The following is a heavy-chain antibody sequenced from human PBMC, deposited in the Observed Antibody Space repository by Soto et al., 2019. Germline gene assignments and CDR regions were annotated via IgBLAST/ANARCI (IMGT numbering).Heavy chain of an antibody. Sequence: GGSLRLSCAASGFPFSSYAMSWVRQAPGKGLEWVSAISGSGGSTYYADSVKGRFTISREKAKNSLYLQMNSLRAEDTAVYYWARVSDSSGYYRYYYYGMDVWGQGATVTVSS. CDR2: ISGSGGST. CDR1: GFPFSSYA. D-gene: IGHD3-22*01. V-gene: IGHV3-23*01. CDR3: ARVSDSSGYYRYYYYGMDV. J-gene: IGHJ6*02.